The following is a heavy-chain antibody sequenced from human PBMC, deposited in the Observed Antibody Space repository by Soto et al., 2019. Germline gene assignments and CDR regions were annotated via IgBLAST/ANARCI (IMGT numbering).Heavy chain of an antibody. CDR2: ISAYNGNT. J-gene: IGHJ5*02. D-gene: IGHD2-15*01. CDR1: GYTFTSYG. CDR3: ARDNCSGGSCYGNWFDP. V-gene: IGHV1-18*01. Sequence: GASVKVSCKASGYTFTSYGISWVRQAPGQGLEWMGWISAYNGNTNYAQKHQGRVTITKDTSTNTAYKEQKNQKNDDTALYYCARDNCSGGSCYGNWFDPWGQGTLVTVSS.